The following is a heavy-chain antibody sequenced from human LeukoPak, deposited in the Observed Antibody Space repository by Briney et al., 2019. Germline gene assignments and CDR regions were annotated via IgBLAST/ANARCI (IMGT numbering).Heavy chain of an antibody. CDR2: IKQGGREK. CDR1: GFTVGTNS. V-gene: IGHV3-7*05. CDR3: ARDRGRFDY. J-gene: IGHJ4*02. Sequence: PGGSLRLSCAASGFTVGTNSMSWVRQAPGKGLEWVANIKQGGREKYYVDSVKGRFTISRDNAKNSLYLQMNSLRVEDTAVYYCARDRGRFDYWGQGTLVTVSS. D-gene: IGHD5-12*01.